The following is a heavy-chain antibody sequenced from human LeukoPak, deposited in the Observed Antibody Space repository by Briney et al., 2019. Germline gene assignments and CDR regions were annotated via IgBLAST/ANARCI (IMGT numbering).Heavy chain of an antibody. D-gene: IGHD1-1*01. CDR2: IYYSGST. CDR3: ARQNWNDVHFDY. Sequence: PSETLSLTCTVSGGSISSSSYYWGWIRQPPGTGLEWIGSIYYSGSTYYNPSLKSRVTISVDTSKNQFSLKLSSVTAAGTAVYYCARQNWNDVHFDYWGQGTLVTVSS. CDR1: GGSISSSSYY. J-gene: IGHJ4*02. V-gene: IGHV4-39*01.